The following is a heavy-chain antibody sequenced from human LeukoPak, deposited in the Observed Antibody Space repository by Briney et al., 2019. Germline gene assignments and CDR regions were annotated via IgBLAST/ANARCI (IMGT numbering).Heavy chain of an antibody. CDR3: ASTCSSTSCYGSYYYYGMDV. V-gene: IGHV1-69*13. Sequence: SVKVSCKASGGTFSSYAISWVRQAPGQGLEWMGGIIPIFGTANYAQKFQGRVTITADESTSTAYKELSSLRSEDTAVYYCASTCSSTSCYGSYYYYGMDVWGQGTTVTVSS. CDR1: GGTFSSYA. D-gene: IGHD2-2*01. J-gene: IGHJ6*02. CDR2: IIPIFGTA.